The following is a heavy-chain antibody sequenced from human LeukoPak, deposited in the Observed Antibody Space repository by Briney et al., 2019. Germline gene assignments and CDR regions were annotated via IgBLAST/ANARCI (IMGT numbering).Heavy chain of an antibody. CDR2: INPNSGGT. J-gene: IGHJ4*02. CDR1: GYTFTGYY. CDR3: AKDWVDTAMVSYYFDY. Sequence: ASVKVSCKASGYTFTGYYMHWVRQAPGQGLEWMGWINPNSGGTNYAQKFQGRVTMTRDTSISTAYMELSRLRSDDTAVYYCAKDWVDTAMVSYYFDYWGQGTLVTVSS. D-gene: IGHD5-18*01. V-gene: IGHV1-2*02.